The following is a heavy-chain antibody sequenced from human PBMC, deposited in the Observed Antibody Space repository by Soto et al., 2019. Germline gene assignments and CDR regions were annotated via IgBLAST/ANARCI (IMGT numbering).Heavy chain of an antibody. V-gene: IGHV3-30-3*01. CDR2: ISYDGSNK. J-gene: IGHJ4*02. CDR3: ARDRGSSWYFSFDY. CDR1: GFTFSSYA. D-gene: IGHD6-13*01. Sequence: VQLVESGGGVVQPGRSLRLSCAASGFTFSSYAMHWVRQAPGKGLEWVAVISYDGSNKYYADSVKGRFTISRDNSKNTLYLQMNSLRAEDTAVYYCARDRGSSWYFSFDYWGQGTLVTVSS.